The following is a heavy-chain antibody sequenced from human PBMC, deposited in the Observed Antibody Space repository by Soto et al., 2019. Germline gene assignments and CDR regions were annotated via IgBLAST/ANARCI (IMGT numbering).Heavy chain of an antibody. Sequence: QVQLVQSGAEVKKPGSSVKLSCKASGGTFSSYAISWVRQAPGQGLEWMGGIIPIFGTANYAQKVQGRFTITSDESTSTSYMELSSLRSEDTAMYYCARPRGVAAAGIYYGMDVWGQGTTVTVSS. V-gene: IGHV1-69*01. CDR1: GGTFSSYA. CDR2: IIPIFGTA. J-gene: IGHJ6*02. D-gene: IGHD6-13*01. CDR3: ARPRGVAAAGIYYGMDV.